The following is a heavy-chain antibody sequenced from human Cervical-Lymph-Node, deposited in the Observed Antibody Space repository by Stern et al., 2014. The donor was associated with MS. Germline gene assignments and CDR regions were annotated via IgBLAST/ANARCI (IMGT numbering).Heavy chain of an antibody. Sequence: EVQLVESGGGLVQPGRSLRLSCAASGFTFDDYAMHWVRQAPGEGLEWVSGISGNGGKTDYADSVKGRFTISRDNAKNSLYLQMDSLRAEDTALYYCAKDMRGGSSYAMDVWGQGTPVTVPS. CDR1: GFTFDDYA. V-gene: IGHV3-9*01. J-gene: IGHJ6*02. CDR2: ISGNGGKT. D-gene: IGHD6-6*01. CDR3: AKDMRGGSSYAMDV.